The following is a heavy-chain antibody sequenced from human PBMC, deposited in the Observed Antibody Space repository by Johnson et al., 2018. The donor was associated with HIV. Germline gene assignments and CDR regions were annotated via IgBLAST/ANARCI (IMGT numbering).Heavy chain of an antibody. CDR2: ISYDGSNK. CDR3: ARGSEDPWGSYPGN. V-gene: IGHV3-30*04. CDR1: GFTFSSYA. Sequence: QVQLVESGGGVVQPGRSLRLSCAASGFTFSSYAMHWVRQAPGKGLEWVAVISYDGSNKYYADSVKGRFTISRDNSKNTLYLQMNSLRAEDTAVYYCARGSEDPWGSYPGNWGQGTMVIVSS. J-gene: IGHJ3*01. D-gene: IGHD3-16*02.